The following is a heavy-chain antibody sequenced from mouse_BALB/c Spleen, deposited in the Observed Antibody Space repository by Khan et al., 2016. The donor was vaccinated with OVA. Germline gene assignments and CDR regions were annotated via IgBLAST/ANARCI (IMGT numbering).Heavy chain of an antibody. CDR3: TRWATWFFDV. V-gene: IGHV1-63*02. CDR1: GYTFTNYW. Sequence: VQLQQSGNELIRPGTSVKMSCKASGYTFTNYWLGWVKQRPGHGLEWIGDIYPTGYFTNYNEKFKGKATLTVDTSSNTAYMQLSGLTSEDSAGYFCTRWATWFFDVWGAGTTVTVSS. CDR2: IYPTGYFT. D-gene: IGHD3-1*01. J-gene: IGHJ1*01.